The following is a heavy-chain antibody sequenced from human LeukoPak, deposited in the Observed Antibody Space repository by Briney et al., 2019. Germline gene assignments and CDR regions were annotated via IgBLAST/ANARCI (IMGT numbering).Heavy chain of an antibody. Sequence: SETLSLTCTVSGGSISSSSYYWGWIRQPPGKGLEWIGSIYYSGSTYYNPSLKSRVTISVDTSKNQFSLKLSSVTVADTAVYYCARLGAVADYWYFDLWGRGTLVTVSS. D-gene: IGHD6-19*01. CDR3: ARLGAVADYWYFDL. V-gene: IGHV4-39*01. J-gene: IGHJ2*01. CDR2: IYYSGST. CDR1: GGSISSSSYY.